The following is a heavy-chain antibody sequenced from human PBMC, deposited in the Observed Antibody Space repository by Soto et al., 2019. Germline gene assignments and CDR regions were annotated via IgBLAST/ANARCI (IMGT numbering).Heavy chain of an antibody. J-gene: IGHJ4*02. CDR3: ARDGVAGTYYFDY. D-gene: IGHD6-19*01. V-gene: IGHV1-24*01. Sequence: ASVKVSCKVSGYTLTELSMHWVRQAPGKGLEWMGGFDPEDGETIYAQKFQGRVTMTRDTSTSTVYMELISLRSEDTAVYYCARDGVAGTYYFDYWGQGTLVTVSS. CDR1: GYTLTELS. CDR2: FDPEDGET.